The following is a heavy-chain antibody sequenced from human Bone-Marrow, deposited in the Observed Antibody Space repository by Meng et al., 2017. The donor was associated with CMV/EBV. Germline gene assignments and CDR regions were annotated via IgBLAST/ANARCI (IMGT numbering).Heavy chain of an antibody. J-gene: IGHJ4*02. CDR1: GFTFSNAW. CDR2: IKSKTDGGTT. V-gene: IGHV3-15*01. D-gene: IGHD2-21*01. CDR3: TGVPYIVY. Sequence: GESLKISCAASGFTFSNAWMSWVRQAPGKGLEWVGCIKSKTDGGTTDYAAPVKGRFTISRDDSKNTLYLQMNSLKTEDTAVYYCTGVPYIVYWGQGTLVTVSS.